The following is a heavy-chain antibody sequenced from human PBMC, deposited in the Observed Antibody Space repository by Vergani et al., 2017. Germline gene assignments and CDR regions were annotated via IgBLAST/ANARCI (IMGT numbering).Heavy chain of an antibody. CDR2: FYTGGGT. J-gene: IGHJ6*02. CDR1: GGSISSGSYY. Sequence: QVQLQESGPGLVRPSQTLSLTCTVSGGSISSGSYYWSWFRQPAGKGLEWIGRFYTGGGTSYNPSLKSRVTISVDTSKNQFSLRLSSVTAADTAVDYCARDPLYSTTWPFLLLDMDVWGQGTTGTGSS. D-gene: IGHD6-13*01. V-gene: IGHV4-61*02. CDR3: ARDPLYSTTWPFLLLDMDV.